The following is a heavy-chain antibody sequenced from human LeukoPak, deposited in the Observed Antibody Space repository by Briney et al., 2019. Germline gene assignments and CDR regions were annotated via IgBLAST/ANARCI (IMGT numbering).Heavy chain of an antibody. D-gene: IGHD3-10*01. J-gene: IGHJ3*02. V-gene: IGHV3-64D*06. CDR3: VKESRVVRGVIMDAFDM. CDR1: GFTFSSYA. Sequence: PGGSLRLTCSASGFTFSSYAMHWARQAPGKGLEYVSGISINGGSTDYADYVKGRFTISRDNSKNTVYLQMSSLRAEDTAVYYCVKESRVVRGVIMDAFDMWGQGTMVTVSS. CDR2: ISINGGST.